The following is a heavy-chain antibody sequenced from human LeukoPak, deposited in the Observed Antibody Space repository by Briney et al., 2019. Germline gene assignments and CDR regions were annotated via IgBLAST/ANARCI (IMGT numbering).Heavy chain of an antibody. D-gene: IGHD3-22*01. Sequence: SETLSLTCTVSGGSISSSSYYCGWIRQPPGKGLEWIGSIYYSGSTYYNPSLKSRVTISVDTSKNQFSLKLSSVTAADTAVYYCARSYYYDSTPFDPWGQGTLVTVSS. CDR2: IYYSGST. CDR3: ARSYYYDSTPFDP. CDR1: GGSISSSSYY. V-gene: IGHV4-39*01. J-gene: IGHJ5*02.